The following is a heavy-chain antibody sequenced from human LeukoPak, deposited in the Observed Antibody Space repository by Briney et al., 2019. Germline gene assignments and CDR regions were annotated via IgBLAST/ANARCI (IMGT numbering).Heavy chain of an antibody. D-gene: IGHD6-13*01. J-gene: IGHJ4*02. Sequence: GGSLRLSCAASGFTFDDYAMHWVRQAPGKGLEWVSGISWNSGSIGYADSAKGRFTISRDNAKNSLYLQMNSLRAEDTALYYCAKVAAAGTFDYWGQGTLVTVSS. CDR1: GFTFDDYA. V-gene: IGHV3-9*01. CDR3: AKVAAAGTFDY. CDR2: ISWNSGSI.